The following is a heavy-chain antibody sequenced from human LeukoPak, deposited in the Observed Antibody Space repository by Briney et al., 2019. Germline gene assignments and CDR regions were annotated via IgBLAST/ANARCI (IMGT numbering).Heavy chain of an antibody. CDR2: ISGSGGYT. V-gene: IGHV3-23*01. Sequence: GGSLRLSCAASGFTFTSYTMSWVRQAPGKGLEWVSTISGSGGYTYYADSVKGRFTISRDNSNNTLYLQMNSLRAEDTAIYYCAKELAATGSYYFDYWGQGALVTVSS. CDR3: AKELAATGSYYFDY. J-gene: IGHJ4*02. D-gene: IGHD6-13*01. CDR1: GFTFTSYT.